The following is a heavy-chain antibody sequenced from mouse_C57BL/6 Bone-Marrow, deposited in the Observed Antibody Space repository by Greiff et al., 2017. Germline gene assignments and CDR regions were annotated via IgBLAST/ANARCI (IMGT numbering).Heavy chain of an antibody. D-gene: IGHD1-1*01. CDR3: TTAVVAKDYFDY. CDR1: GFNIKDDY. CDR2: IDPENGDT. J-gene: IGHJ2*01. Sequence: VQLQQSGAELVRPGASVKLSCTASGFNIKDDYMHWVKQRPEQGLEWIGWIDPENGDTEYASKFQGKATITADTSSNTAYLRLSSLTSEDTAVYDCTTAVVAKDYFDYWGQGTTLTVSS. V-gene: IGHV14-4*01.